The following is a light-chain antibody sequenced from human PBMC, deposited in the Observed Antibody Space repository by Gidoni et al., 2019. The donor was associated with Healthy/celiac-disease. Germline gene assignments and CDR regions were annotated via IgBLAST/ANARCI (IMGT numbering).Light chain of an antibody. Sequence: DIVMPQSPLSLPVTPGEPASISCRSSQSLLHSNGYNYLDWYLQKPGQSPQLLIYLGSNRASGVPDRFSDSGSGTDFTLKISRVEAEDVGVYYCMQAPMCSFGQGTKLEIK. CDR2: LGS. V-gene: IGKV2-28*01. CDR3: MQAPMCS. CDR1: QSLLHSNGYNY. J-gene: IGKJ2*04.